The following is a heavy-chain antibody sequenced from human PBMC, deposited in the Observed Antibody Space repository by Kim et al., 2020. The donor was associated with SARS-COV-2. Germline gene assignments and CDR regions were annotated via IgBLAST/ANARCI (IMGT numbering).Heavy chain of an antibody. V-gene: IGHV1-18*01. Sequence: ASVKVSCKASGYTFTSYGISWVRQAPGQGLEWMGWISAYNGNTNYAQKLQGRVTMTTDTSTSTAYMELRSLRSDDTAVYYCARDYSSGWYGVLGGRRDWGQGTLVTVSS. CDR2: ISAYNGNT. CDR3: ARDYSSGWYGVLGGRRD. J-gene: IGHJ4*02. CDR1: GYTFTSYG. D-gene: IGHD6-19*01.